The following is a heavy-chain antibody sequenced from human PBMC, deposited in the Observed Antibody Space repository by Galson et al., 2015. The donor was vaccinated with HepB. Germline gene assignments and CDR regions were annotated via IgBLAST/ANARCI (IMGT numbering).Heavy chain of an antibody. CDR2: IWYDGSNK. Sequence: SLRLSCAASGFTFSSYGMHWVRQAPGKGLEWVAVIWYDGSNKYYADSVKGRFTISRDNSKNTLYLQMNSLRAEDTAVYYCARRGRQGTTVTTPEYYYYGMDVWGQGTTVTVSS. D-gene: IGHD4-17*01. CDR3: ARRGRQGTTVTTPEYYYYGMDV. CDR1: GFTFSSYG. J-gene: IGHJ6*02. V-gene: IGHV3-33*01.